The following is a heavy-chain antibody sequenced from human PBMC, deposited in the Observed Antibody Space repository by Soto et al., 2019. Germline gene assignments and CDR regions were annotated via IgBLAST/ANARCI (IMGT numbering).Heavy chain of an antibody. CDR2: IIPILGIA. Sequence: ASVKVSCKASGGTFSSYTISWVRQAPGQGLEWMGRIIPILGIANYAQKFQGRVTITADKSTSTAYMELSSLRSEDTAVYYCARSSSSWLFDYWGQGTLVTVSS. V-gene: IGHV1-69*02. CDR1: GGTFSSYT. CDR3: ARSSSSWLFDY. D-gene: IGHD6-13*01. J-gene: IGHJ4*02.